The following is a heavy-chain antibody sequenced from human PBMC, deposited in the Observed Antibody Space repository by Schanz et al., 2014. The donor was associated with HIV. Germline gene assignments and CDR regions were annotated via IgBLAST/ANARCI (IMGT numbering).Heavy chain of an antibody. J-gene: IGHJ4*02. Sequence: QVQLVESGGGVVQPGRSLRLSCAGSGFTFSNYGMHWVRQAPGKGLEWVAVISYDGSNKYYADSLKGRFTIARDNSKNTLYLQMNSLRAEDTAVYYCAKGLRQWLVLGVSDYWGQGTLVTVSS. CDR2: ISYDGSNK. CDR1: GFTFSNYG. D-gene: IGHD6-19*01. V-gene: IGHV3-30*18. CDR3: AKGLRQWLVLGVSDY.